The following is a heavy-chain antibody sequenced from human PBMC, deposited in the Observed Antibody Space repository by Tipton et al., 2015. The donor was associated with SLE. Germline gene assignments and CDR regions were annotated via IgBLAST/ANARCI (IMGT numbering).Heavy chain of an antibody. V-gene: IGHV4-39*07. Sequence: TLSLTCTVSGGSISSSSYYWGWIRQPPGKGLEWIGSIYYSGSTNYNPSLKSRVTISVDTSKNQFSLKLSSVTAADTAVYYCARARGAAGKDLDYWGQGTLVTVSS. D-gene: IGHD6-13*01. CDR1: GGSISSSSYY. J-gene: IGHJ4*02. CDR3: ARARGAAGKDLDY. CDR2: IYYSGST.